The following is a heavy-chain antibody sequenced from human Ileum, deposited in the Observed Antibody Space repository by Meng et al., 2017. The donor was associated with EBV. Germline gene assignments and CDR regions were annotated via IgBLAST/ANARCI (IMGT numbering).Heavy chain of an antibody. CDR2: IYWDDDK. J-gene: IGHJ4*02. CDR3: AHSDPLEMATCFDY. Sequence: QATLKDPGPTLVKPPQTLPLTCTFSGFSLSTGGLGVGWIRQPPGKALEWLALIYWDDDKRYSPSLKSRLTITKDTSKNQVVLTMTNMDPVDTATYYCAHSDPLEMATCFDYWGQGTLVTVSS. CDR1: GFSLSTGGLG. D-gene: IGHD5-24*01. V-gene: IGHV2-5*02.